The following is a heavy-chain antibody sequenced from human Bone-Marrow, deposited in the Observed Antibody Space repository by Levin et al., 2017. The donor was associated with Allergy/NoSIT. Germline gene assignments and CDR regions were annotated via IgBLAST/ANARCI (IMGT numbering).Heavy chain of an antibody. Sequence: GGSLRLSCAASGFTFSAYNMHWVRQAPGKGPEWVAVASYDGSKRYYADSVKGRFTISRDNSKNTLDLQMDSLTAEDTAVYYCAKVREGYSDSWYFDYWGLGTLVTVSS. D-gene: IGHD6-13*01. CDR2: ASYDGSKR. V-gene: IGHV3-30*18. CDR1: GFTFSAYN. CDR3: AKVREGYSDSWYFDY. J-gene: IGHJ4*02.